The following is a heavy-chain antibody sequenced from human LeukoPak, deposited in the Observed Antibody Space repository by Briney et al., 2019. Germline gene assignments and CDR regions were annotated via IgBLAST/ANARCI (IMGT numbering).Heavy chain of an antibody. D-gene: IGHD1-26*01. CDR2: ISSSGSNI. Sequence: GGSLRLSCAASGFTFSSYEMNWVRQAPGKGLEWVSYISSSGSNIYYADSVKGRFTISRDNAKNSLYLQMNSLRAEDTAVYYCARGCIVGATTSCRPDYWGQGTLVTVSS. CDR1: GFTFSSYE. V-gene: IGHV3-48*03. CDR3: ARGCIVGATTSCRPDY. J-gene: IGHJ4*02.